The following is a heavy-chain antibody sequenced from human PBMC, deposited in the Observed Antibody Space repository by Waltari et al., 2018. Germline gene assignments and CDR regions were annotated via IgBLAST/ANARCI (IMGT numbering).Heavy chain of an antibody. CDR2: IYPGDSDT. CDR1: GYSFTSYW. V-gene: IGHV5-51*01. CDR3: ARLVTGTTSGWYFDL. D-gene: IGHD1-7*01. Sequence: EVQLVQSGAEVKKPGESLKISCKGSGYSFTSYWIGWVRQMPGKGLEWMGIIYPGDSDTRYSPSFQGQVTIAADKSISTAYLQWSSLKASDTAMYYCARLVTGTTSGWYFDLWGRGTLVTVSS. J-gene: IGHJ2*01.